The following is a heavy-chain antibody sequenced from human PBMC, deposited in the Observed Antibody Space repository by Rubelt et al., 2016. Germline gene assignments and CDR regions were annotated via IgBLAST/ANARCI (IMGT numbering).Heavy chain of an antibody. CDR2: INTDGST. J-gene: IGHJ4*02. V-gene: IGHV3-74*01. Sequence: RYWMHWVRQAPGKGLVWVSRINTDGSTSYADSVKGRFTISRDNGKNTLHLQMNSLRAEDTAVYYCARDFQLGWEGYHFDYWGQGTLVTVSS. CDR3: ARDFQLGWEGYHFDY. CDR1: RYW. D-gene: IGHD7-27*01.